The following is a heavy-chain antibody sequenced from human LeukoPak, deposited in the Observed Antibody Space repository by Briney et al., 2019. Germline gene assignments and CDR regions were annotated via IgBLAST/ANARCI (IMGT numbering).Heavy chain of an antibody. CDR3: GRDITAGGSQFDS. D-gene: IGHD6-13*01. V-gene: IGHV1-18*01. Sequence: ASVKVSCKASGYTFTSYGISWVRQAPGQGLEWMGWISAYNGNTNYAQKLQGRVTMTTDTSTSTAYMELRSLRSDDTAVYYWGRDITAGGSQFDSWGQGTLVTVSS. CDR2: ISAYNGNT. J-gene: IGHJ4*02. CDR1: GYTFTSYG.